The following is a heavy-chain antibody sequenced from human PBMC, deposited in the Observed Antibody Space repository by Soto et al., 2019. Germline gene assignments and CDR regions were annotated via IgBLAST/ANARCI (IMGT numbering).Heavy chain of an antibody. J-gene: IGHJ4*02. V-gene: IGHV1-18*01. CDR1: GYGFSFG. CDR2: ISASDGSS. D-gene: IGHD3-10*01. Sequence: GASVKVSCKASGYGFSFGFSWVRKAPGQGLEWMGWISASDGSSNSAQKFRPRIALTTDTSTNTAYMELLSLTSDDTAVYFCATYYFGSGSYYRFDTWGQGTLVTVSS. CDR3: ATYYFGSGSYYRFDT.